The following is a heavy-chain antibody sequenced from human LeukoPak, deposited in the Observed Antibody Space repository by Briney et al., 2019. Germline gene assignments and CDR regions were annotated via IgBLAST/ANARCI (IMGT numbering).Heavy chain of an antibody. Sequence: SVKVSCKASGCSFSSYAISWVRQAPGQGLEWMGGIIPIFGTANYAQKFQGRVTITADESTSTAYMELSSLRSEDTAVYYCARDKIGYSYGLTTFDYWGQGTLVTVSS. CDR2: IIPIFGTA. V-gene: IGHV1-69*13. J-gene: IGHJ4*02. CDR1: GCSFSSYA. CDR3: ARDKIGYSYGLTTFDY. D-gene: IGHD5-18*01.